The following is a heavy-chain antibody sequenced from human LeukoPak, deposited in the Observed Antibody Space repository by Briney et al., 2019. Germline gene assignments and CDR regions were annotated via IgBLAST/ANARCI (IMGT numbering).Heavy chain of an antibody. V-gene: IGHV1-45*02. Sequence: SVKVSCKASGGTFSSYAISWVRQAPGQALEWMGWITPFNGNTNYAQKFQDRVTITRDRSMSTAYMELSSLKSEDTAMYYCANSPDSGGLGPWGQGTLVTVSS. CDR1: GGTFSSYA. CDR3: ANSPDSGGLGP. D-gene: IGHD3-10*01. CDR2: ITPFNGNT. J-gene: IGHJ5*02.